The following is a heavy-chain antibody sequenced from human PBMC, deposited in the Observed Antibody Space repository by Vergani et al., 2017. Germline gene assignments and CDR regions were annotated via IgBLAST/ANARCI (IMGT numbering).Heavy chain of an antibody. D-gene: IGHD1-14*01. V-gene: IGHV3-33*01. J-gene: IGHJ5*02. Sequence: QVQLVESGGGVVQPGRSLRLSCAASGFTFNLYGMHWVRQAPGKGLEWVAVTWYDGNKTQYADSVKGRFTISRDNSKSTMYLQMNSVRDEDTGVYYCARDLRLLYNRFDPWGQGTLVTVSS. CDR1: GFTFNLYG. CDR3: ARDLRLLYNRFDP. CDR2: TWYDGNKT.